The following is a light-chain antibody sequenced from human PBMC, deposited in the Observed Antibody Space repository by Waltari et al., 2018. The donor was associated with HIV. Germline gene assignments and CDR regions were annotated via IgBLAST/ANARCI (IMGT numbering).Light chain of an antibody. J-gene: IGKJ1*01. CDR1: QSISNY. CDR2: GAT. CDR3: QQYYNYPRT. Sequence: AIQMTQSPSSFSASTGDRVTITCRASQSISNYLAWFLQKPGEAPKVLIYGATNLQSGVPSRFSGTASGTNFTLTISCLQSEDFATYYCQQYYNYPRTFGQGTKVEIK. V-gene: IGKV1-8*01.